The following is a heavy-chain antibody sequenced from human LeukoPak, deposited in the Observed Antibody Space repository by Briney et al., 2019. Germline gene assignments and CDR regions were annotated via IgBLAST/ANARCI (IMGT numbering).Heavy chain of an antibody. CDR2: ISSSSSYI. CDR3: ARDTDSFFDY. V-gene: IGHV3-21*01. CDR1: GFTFSSYS. D-gene: IGHD5-18*01. Sequence: GGSLRLSCAASGFTFSSYSMNWVRQAPGKGLEWVSSISSSSSYIYYVDSVKGRFTISRDNAKNSLYLQMNSLRAEDTAVYYCARDTDSFFDYWGQGTLVTVSS. J-gene: IGHJ4*02.